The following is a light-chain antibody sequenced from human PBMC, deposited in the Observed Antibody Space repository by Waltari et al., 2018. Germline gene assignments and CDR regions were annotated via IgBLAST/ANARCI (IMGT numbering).Light chain of an antibody. CDR1: SGPVTCGHY. J-gene: IGLJ3*02. CDR3: LVSYSGALWV. Sequence: QAVVTPEPSLTVSPGGTVTLTFCSSSGPVTCGHYPYWFPQKPGQAPRTLIYDTRNKHSWTPARFSGSLLGGKAALTLSGAQPDDEATYYCLVSYSGALWVFGGGTKLTVL. CDR2: DTR. V-gene: IGLV7-46*01.